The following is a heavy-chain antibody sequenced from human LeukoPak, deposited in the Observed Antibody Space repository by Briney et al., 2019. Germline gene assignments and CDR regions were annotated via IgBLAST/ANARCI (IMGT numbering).Heavy chain of an antibody. V-gene: IGHV3-30*18. J-gene: IGHJ3*02. Sequence: GGSLRLSCAASGFTFSSYGMHWVRQAPGKELEWVAVISYDGSNKYYADSVKGRFTISRDNAKNSLYLQMNSLGAEDTAVYYCAKPNSSGWAQDAFDIWGQGTMVTVSS. D-gene: IGHD6-19*01. CDR1: GFTFSSYG. CDR3: AKPNSSGWAQDAFDI. CDR2: ISYDGSNK.